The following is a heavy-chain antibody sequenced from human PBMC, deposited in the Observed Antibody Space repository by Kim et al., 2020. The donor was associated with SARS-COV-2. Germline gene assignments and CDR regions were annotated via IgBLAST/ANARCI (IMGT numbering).Heavy chain of an antibody. J-gene: IGHJ6*03. Sequence: SETLSLTCTVSGGSISSYYWSWIRQPPGKGLEWIGYIYYSGSTNYNPSLKSRVTISVDTSKNQFSLKLSSVTAADTAVYYCARVDSSYEPRGFYYDYYYMDVWGKGPTVTVSS. CDR2: IYYSGST. CDR3: ARVDSSYEPRGFYYDYYYMDV. D-gene: IGHD5-12*01. V-gene: IGHV4-59*01. CDR1: GGSISSYY.